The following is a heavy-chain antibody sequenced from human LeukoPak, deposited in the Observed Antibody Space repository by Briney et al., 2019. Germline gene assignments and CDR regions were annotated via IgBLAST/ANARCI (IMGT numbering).Heavy chain of an antibody. CDR3: ARPAPYSSSWHGADAFDI. D-gene: IGHD6-13*01. J-gene: IGHJ3*02. CDR2: IKQDGSGK. V-gene: IGHV3-7*01. Sequence: GGSLRLSCAASGFTFSSYWMSWVRQAPGKGLEWVANIKQDGSGKYYVDSVKGRFTISRDNAKNSLYLQMNSLRAEDTAVYYCARPAPYSSSWHGADAFDIWGQGTMVTVSS. CDR1: GFTFSSYW.